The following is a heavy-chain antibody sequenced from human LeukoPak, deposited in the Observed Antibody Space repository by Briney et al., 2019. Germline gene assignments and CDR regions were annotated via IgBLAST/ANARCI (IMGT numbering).Heavy chain of an antibody. J-gene: IGHJ6*02. CDR1: GFTFSDYY. CDR3: VRGHYGMDV. Sequence: GSLRLSCAATGFTFSDYYMSWIRQAPGKGLEWVSYINPSSSDTKYADSVKGRFTISRDNAKNSLYLQMNSLRAEDTAVYYCVRGHYGMDVWGQGTTVTVSS. CDR2: INPSSSDT. V-gene: IGHV3-11*05.